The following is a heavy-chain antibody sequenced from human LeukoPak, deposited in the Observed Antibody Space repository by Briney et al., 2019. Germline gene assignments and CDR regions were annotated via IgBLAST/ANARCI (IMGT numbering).Heavy chain of an antibody. CDR1: GGSISSSNW. V-gene: IGHV4-4*02. Sequence: SETLSLTCAVSGGSISSSNWWSWVRPPPGKGLEWIGEIYHSGSTNYNPSLKSRVTISVDKSKNQFSLKLTSVTAADTAVYYCARSPAVAGHNWFDPWGQGTLVTVSS. CDR3: ARSPAVAGHNWFDP. D-gene: IGHD6-19*01. CDR2: IYHSGST. J-gene: IGHJ5*02.